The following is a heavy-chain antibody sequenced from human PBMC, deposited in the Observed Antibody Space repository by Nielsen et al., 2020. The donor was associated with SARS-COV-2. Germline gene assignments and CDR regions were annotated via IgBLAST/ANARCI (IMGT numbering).Heavy chain of an antibody. CDR1: GFTFDDYA. V-gene: IGHV3-9*01. CDR2: ISWNSGSI. J-gene: IGHJ4*02. Sequence: GGSLTLSCAASGFTFDDYAMHWVRQAPGKGLEWVSGISWNSGSIGYADSVKGRFTISRDNAKNSLYLQMNSLRAEDTALYYCAKDMSPMTEYFDYWGQGTLVTVSS. CDR3: AKDMSPMTEYFDY.